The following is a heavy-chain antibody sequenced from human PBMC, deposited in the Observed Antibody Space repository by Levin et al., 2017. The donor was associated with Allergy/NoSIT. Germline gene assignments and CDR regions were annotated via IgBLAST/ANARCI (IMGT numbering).Heavy chain of an antibody. D-gene: IGHD2-15*01. Sequence: SETLSLTCTVSGGSISSGDYYWSWIRQPPGKGLEWIGYIYYSGSTYYNPSLKSRVTISVDTSKNQFSLKLSSVTAADTAVYYCARGVGWGIVVVEIDYWGQGTLVTVSS. CDR3: ARGVGWGIVVVEIDY. CDR1: GGSISSGDYY. CDR2: IYYSGST. J-gene: IGHJ4*02. V-gene: IGHV4-30-4*01.